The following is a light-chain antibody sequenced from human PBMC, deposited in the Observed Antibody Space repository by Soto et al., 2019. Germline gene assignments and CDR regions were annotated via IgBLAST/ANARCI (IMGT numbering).Light chain of an antibody. CDR1: QSISSW. CDR3: QQADSFPLT. V-gene: IGKV1-12*01. CDR2: AAS. Sequence: DIQMTQSPSTLSASVGDRVTITCRASQSISSWLAWYQQKPGKAPKLLIYAASSLESGVPSRFSGSGSGTDFTLTINSLQPEDFATYYCQQADSFPLTFGGGTTVDIK. J-gene: IGKJ4*01.